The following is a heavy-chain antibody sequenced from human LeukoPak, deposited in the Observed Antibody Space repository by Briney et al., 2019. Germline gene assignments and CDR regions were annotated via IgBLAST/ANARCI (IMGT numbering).Heavy chain of an antibody. CDR2: ISAYNGNT. CDR3: AATPRGLRRGSDAP. D-gene: IGHD3-10*01. J-gene: IGHJ5*02. CDR1: GYTFTSYG. V-gene: IGHV1-18*01. Sequence: VASVKVPCKASGYTFTSYGISWVRQAPGQGLEWMGWISAYNGNTNYAQKLQGRVTMTTDTSTSTAYMELRSLRSDDTAVYYCAATPRGLRRGSDAPWGQGTLVTVSS.